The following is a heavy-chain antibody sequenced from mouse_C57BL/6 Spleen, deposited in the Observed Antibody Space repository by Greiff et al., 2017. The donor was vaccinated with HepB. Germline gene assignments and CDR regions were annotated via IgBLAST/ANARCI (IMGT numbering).Heavy chain of an antibody. CDR2: IYPGSGST. V-gene: IGHV1-55*01. CDR1: GYTFTSYW. J-gene: IGHJ3*01. D-gene: IGHD3-2*02. Sequence: VQLQQSGAELVKPGASVKMSCKASGYTFTSYWITWVKQRPGQGLEWIGDIYPGSGSTNYNEKFKSKATLTVDTSSSTAYMQLSSLTSEDSAVYYCARCSSGPAWFAYWGQGTLVTVSA. CDR3: ARCSSGPAWFAY.